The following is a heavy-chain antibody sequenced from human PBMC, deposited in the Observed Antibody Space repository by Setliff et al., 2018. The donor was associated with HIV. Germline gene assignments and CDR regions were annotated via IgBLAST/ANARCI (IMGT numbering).Heavy chain of an antibody. CDR2: ISGSGHST. V-gene: IGHV3-23*01. J-gene: IGHJ4*02. CDR3: VQLWSPGY. D-gene: IGHD5-18*01. CDR1: GFTFSSYA. Sequence: LRLSCAASGFTFSSYAMGWVRQAPGRGLEWVSAISGSGHSTYYSDSVKVRFAISRDNSKNTLYLQMNSLRAEDTAVYYCVQLWSPGYWGQGTLVTVSS.